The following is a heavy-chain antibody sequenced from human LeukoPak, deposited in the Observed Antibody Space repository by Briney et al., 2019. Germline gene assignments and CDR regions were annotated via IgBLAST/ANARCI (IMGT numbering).Heavy chain of an antibody. CDR2: IRDDGSDK. J-gene: IGHJ4*02. Sequence: PGGSLRLSCAASGFTFSSYGMDWVRQTPVKGLEWVAFIRDDGSDKYYADSVKGRFTISRDNSKHTLSLQMNSLRAEDTAVYYCARPRGSSYASALASWGQGTLVTVSS. D-gene: IGHD5-18*01. CDR1: GFTFSSYG. CDR3: ARPRGSSYASALAS. V-gene: IGHV3-30*02.